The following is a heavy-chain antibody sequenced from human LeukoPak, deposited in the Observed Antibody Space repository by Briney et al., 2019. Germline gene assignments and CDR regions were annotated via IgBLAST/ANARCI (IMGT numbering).Heavy chain of an antibody. J-gene: IGHJ4*02. D-gene: IGHD5-24*01. CDR1: GFTFSSYA. V-gene: IGHV3-23*01. CDR2: ISGSGGST. Sequence: PGGSLRLSCAASGFTFSSYAMSWVRQAPGKGLEWVSAISGSGGSTYYADSVKGRFTISRDNSKNTLYPQMNSLRAEDTAVYYCARDGYNFFDYWGQGTLVTVSS. CDR3: ARDGYNFFDY.